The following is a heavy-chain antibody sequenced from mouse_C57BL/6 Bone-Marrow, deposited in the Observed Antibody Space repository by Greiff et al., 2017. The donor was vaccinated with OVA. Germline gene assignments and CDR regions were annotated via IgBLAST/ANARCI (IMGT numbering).Heavy chain of an antibody. CDR2: ISYDGSN. CDR3: ARNAYYSNYDYYAMYY. J-gene: IGHJ4*01. CDR1: GYSITSGYY. D-gene: IGHD2-5*01. Sequence: EVQLQESGPGLVKPSQSLSLTCSVTGYSITSGYYWNWIRQFPGNKLEWMGYISYDGSNNYNPSLKNRISITRDTSKNHFFLKLNSVTTEDTATYYCARNAYYSNYDYYAMYYWGQGTSVTVSS. V-gene: IGHV3-6*01.